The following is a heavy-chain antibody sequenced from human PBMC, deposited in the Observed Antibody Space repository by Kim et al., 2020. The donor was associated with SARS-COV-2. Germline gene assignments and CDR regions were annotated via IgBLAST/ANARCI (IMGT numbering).Heavy chain of an antibody. Sequence: SETLSLTCAVYGGSISGYYWSWIRQPPGEGLEWIGEINYSGSTTYNPSLGGRFTISVDTSKNQYSLKLKSVTVADTALYYCAGLSRARNWFDPWGRGTLVTVSS. D-gene: IGHD3-10*01. J-gene: IGHJ5*02. CDR1: GGSISGYY. CDR3: AGLSRARNWFDP. CDR2: INYSGST. V-gene: IGHV4-34*01.